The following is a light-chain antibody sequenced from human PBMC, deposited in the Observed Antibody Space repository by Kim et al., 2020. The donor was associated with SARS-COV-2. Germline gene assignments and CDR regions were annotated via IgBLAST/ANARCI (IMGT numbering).Light chain of an antibody. CDR2: GAS. CDR1: QSVNSEY. Sequence: EIVLTQSPSILSLSPGERATLSCRASQSVNSEYLAWYQQKPGQAPRVLIYGASRRSTGIPDRFSGSGSGTDFTLIISRLEPEDFAVYYCQHYGDSPLYTFGQGTKLEI. CDR3: QHYGDSPLYT. V-gene: IGKV3-20*01. J-gene: IGKJ2*01.